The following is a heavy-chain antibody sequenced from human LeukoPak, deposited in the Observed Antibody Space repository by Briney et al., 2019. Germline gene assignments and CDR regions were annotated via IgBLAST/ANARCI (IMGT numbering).Heavy chain of an antibody. V-gene: IGHV1-8*03. D-gene: IGHD6-19*01. J-gene: IGHJ3*02. CDR2: MNPNSGNT. CDR3: ARAPALGSGWYYAFDI. CDR1: GGTFSSYA. Sequence: ASVKVSCKASGGTFSSYALNWVRQATGQGLEWMGWMNPNSGNTGYAQKFQGRVTITRNTSISTAYMELSSLRSEDTAVYYCARAPALGSGWYYAFDIWGQGTMVTVSS.